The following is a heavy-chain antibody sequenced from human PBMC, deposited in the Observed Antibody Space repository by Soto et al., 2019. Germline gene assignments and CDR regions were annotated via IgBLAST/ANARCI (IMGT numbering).Heavy chain of an antibody. Sequence: PVVSLRLSCAASGVTCGGYSRNWVRQAPGKGLEWVSYISSSSSTIYYADSVKGRFTISRDNAKNSLYLQMNSLRDEDTAVYYCARMGRYCTNGVCFLAYFDYWGQGTLVTVSS. D-gene: IGHD2-8*01. CDR3: ARMGRYCTNGVCFLAYFDY. V-gene: IGHV3-48*02. CDR1: GVTCGGYS. CDR2: ISSSSSTI. J-gene: IGHJ4*02.